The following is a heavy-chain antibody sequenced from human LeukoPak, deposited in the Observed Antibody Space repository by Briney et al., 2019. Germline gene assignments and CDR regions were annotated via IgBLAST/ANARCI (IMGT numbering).Heavy chain of an antibody. Sequence: SETLSLTCAVYGGSFSGYYWSWIRQPPGKGLEWIGEINHSRSTNYNPSLKSRVTISVDTSKNQFSLKLSSVTAADTAVYYCARDRGYSYGNWFDPWGQGTLVTVSS. CDR2: INHSRST. J-gene: IGHJ5*02. D-gene: IGHD5-18*01. V-gene: IGHV4-34*01. CDR1: GGSFSGYY. CDR3: ARDRGYSYGNWFDP.